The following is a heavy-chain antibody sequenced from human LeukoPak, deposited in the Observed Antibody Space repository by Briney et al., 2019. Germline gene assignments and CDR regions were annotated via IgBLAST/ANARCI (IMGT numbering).Heavy chain of an antibody. J-gene: IGHJ2*01. D-gene: IGHD2-15*01. V-gene: IGHV4-59*01. CDR2: SYYIGST. Sequence: SETLSLTCTVSGGSISCYYWLWMRQPPPRGREGMGWSYYIGSTNYTPSPKSRVTISVDTSKIQFSLKLSSVPAADTAVYYCARQEYCSGGSCYPDWYFDLWGRGTLVTVSS. CDR3: ARQEYCSGGSCYPDWYFDL. CDR1: GGSISCYY.